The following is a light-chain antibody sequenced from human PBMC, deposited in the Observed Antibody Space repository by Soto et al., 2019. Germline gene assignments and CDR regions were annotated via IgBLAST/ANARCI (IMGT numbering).Light chain of an antibody. CDR3: QQFNSYS. CDR2: HAS. Sequence: DIQVTLSLPTLSASVRDRVTITCRASQTISTWMAWYQQKPGTAPKLLIYHASTLESGVPSRFSGSGSGTEFTLTISSLQPDDFATYYCQQFNSYSFGQGAKVDIK. V-gene: IGKV1-5*01. CDR1: QTISTW. J-gene: IGKJ1*01.